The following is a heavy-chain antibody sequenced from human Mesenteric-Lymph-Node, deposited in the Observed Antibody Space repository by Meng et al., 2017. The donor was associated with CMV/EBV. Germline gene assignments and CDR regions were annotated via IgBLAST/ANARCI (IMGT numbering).Heavy chain of an antibody. CDR1: GFTFSSYS. D-gene: IGHD1-1*01. V-gene: IGHV3-48*04. J-gene: IGHJ4*02. CDR2: ISSSSSTI. CDR3: ARGERIGY. Sequence: GESLKISCAASGFTFSSYSMNWVRQAPGKGLEWVSYISSSSSTIYYADSVKGRFTISRDNAKNSLYLQMNSLRAEDTAVYYCARGERIGYWGQGTLVTVSS.